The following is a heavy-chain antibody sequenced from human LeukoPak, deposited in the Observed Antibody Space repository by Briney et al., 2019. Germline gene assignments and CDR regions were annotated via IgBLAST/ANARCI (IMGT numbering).Heavy chain of an antibody. D-gene: IGHD3-16*01. V-gene: IGHV3-30-3*01. CDR3: AKVGGGSRYYYYYMDV. CDR1: GFTFSSYA. J-gene: IGHJ6*03. CDR2: ISYDGSNK. Sequence: GRSLRLSCAASGFTFSSYAMHWVRQAPGKGLEWVAVISYDGSNKYYADSVKGRFTISRDNSKNTLYLQMNSLRAEDTAVYYCAKVGGGSRYYYYYMDVWGKGTTVTVSS.